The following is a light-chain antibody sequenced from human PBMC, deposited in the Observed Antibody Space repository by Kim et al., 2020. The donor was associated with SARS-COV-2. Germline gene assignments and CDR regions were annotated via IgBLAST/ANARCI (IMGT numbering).Light chain of an antibody. Sequence: SVDEGESATGWCRASKSDSGTLAWYQQKPAQAPRLLYYGTSTSAGSPTIFSGRWAGTDFTLTISSLQAEDLAVYYRQQYDKWPWTFGQGTKVDIK. CDR2: GTS. CDR1: KSDSGT. V-gene: IGKV3-15*01. CDR3: QQYDKWPWT. J-gene: IGKJ1*01.